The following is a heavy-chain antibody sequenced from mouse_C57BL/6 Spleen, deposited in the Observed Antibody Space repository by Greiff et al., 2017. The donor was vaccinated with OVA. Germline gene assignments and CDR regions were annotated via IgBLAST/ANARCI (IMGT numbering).Heavy chain of an antibody. CDR1: GYSFTDYN. D-gene: IGHD1-1*01. CDR3: ASHYYGSSPYYFDY. V-gene: IGHV1-39*01. CDR2: INPNNGTT. Sequence: EVKLMESGPELVKPGASVKISCKASGYSFTDYNMNWVKQSNGKSLEWIGVINPNNGTTSYNQKFKGKATLTVDQSSSTAYMQLNSLTSEDSAVYYCASHYYGSSPYYFDYWGQGTTLTVSS. J-gene: IGHJ2*01.